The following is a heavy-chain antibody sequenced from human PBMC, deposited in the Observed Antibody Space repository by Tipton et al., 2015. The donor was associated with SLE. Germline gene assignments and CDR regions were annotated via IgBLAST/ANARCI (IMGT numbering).Heavy chain of an antibody. CDR1: GGSISSSSYY. CDR2: IYYSGST. V-gene: IGHV4-61*03. CDR3: ARGYYYYMDV. Sequence: TLSLTCTVSGGSISSSSYYWGWIRQPPGKGLEWIGDIYYSGSTNYNPSLKSRVTISIDTSKNHFSLKVNSVTAADTAVYYCARGYYYYMDVWGKGTTVTVSS. J-gene: IGHJ6*03.